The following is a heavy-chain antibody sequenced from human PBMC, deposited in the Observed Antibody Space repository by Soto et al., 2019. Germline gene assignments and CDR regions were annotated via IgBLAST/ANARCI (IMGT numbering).Heavy chain of an antibody. CDR2: ISAYNGNT. V-gene: IGHV1-18*01. J-gene: IGHJ6*02. D-gene: IGHD3-3*01. CDR1: GYTFTSYG. Sequence: ASVKVSCKASGYTFTSYGISWVRQAPGQGLEWMGWISAYNGNTNYAQKLQGRVTMITDTSTSTAYMELRSLRSDDTAVYYCAREPRGGKFLEWSHFYYGMDVWGQGTTVTVSS. CDR3: AREPRGGKFLEWSHFYYGMDV.